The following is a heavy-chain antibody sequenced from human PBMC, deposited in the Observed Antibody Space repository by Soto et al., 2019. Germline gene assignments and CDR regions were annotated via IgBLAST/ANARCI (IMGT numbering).Heavy chain of an antibody. CDR3: ARDSTAGTDY. Sequence: SETLSLTCTVSGGSISSYYWSWIRQPPGKGLEWIGYIYYSGSTNYNPSLKSRVTISVDTSKNQFSLKLSSVTAADTAVYYCARDSTAGTDYWGQGTLVTVSS. CDR1: GGSISSYY. J-gene: IGHJ4*02. CDR2: IYYSGST. V-gene: IGHV4-59*01. D-gene: IGHD6-13*01.